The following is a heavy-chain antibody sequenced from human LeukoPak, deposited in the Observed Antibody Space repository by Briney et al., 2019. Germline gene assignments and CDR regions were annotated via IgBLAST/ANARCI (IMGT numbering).Heavy chain of an antibody. D-gene: IGHD3-10*01. CDR1: GFTFSSYA. V-gene: IGHV3-23*01. CDR2: ISGSGDST. CDR3: AKDGARGVIPRFDP. J-gene: IGHJ5*02. Sequence: GGSLRLSCAASGFTFSSYAMNWVRQAPGKGLEWVSGISGSGDSTYYPDSEKGRVTISRDNSKNTLYLHMNSLRADDTAVYYCAKDGARGVIPRFDPWGQGTLVTVAS.